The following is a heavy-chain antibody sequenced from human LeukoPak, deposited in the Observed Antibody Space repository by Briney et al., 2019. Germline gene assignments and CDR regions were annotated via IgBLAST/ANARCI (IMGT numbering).Heavy chain of an antibody. J-gene: IGHJ6*03. CDR3: ARGQRNYDILTGYYYYYYYMDV. V-gene: IGHV1-18*01. D-gene: IGHD3-9*01. Sequence: ASVKVSCKASGYTFTSYGISWVRQAPGQGLEWMGWISAYNGNTNYAQKLQGRVTMTTDTSTSTAYMELRSLRSDDTAVYYCARGQRNYDILTGYYYYYYYMDVWGKGTTVTVSS. CDR1: GYTFTSYG. CDR2: ISAYNGNT.